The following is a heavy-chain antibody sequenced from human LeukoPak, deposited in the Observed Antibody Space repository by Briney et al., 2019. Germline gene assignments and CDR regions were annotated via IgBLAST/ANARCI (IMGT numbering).Heavy chain of an antibody. CDR2: ISAYNGNT. J-gene: IGHJ6*03. CDR3: ATAGTGTTSVASNYYYYMDV. CDR1: GYTFTSYG. V-gene: IGHV1-18*01. D-gene: IGHD1-7*01. Sequence: GASVKVSCKASGYTFTSYGISWVRQAPGQGLEWMGWISAYNGNTNYAQKLQGRVTMTEDTSTDTAYMELSSLRSEDTAVYYCATAGTGTTSVASNYYYYMDVWGKGTTVTVSS.